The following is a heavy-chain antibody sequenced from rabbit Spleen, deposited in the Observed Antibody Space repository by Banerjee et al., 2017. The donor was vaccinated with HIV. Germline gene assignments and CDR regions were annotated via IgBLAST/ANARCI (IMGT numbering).Heavy chain of an antibody. J-gene: IGHJ6*01. Sequence: QEQLVESGGGLVQPEGSLTLTCTASGFSFSRNSYMCWVRQAPGKGLEWIGCIYVGRGSTHYANWAKGRVTMYKTSSTTVTLQLTSLTAADTATYFCARDTGSSFSSYGMDLWGQGTLVTVS. D-gene: IGHD8-1*01. CDR1: GFSFSRNSY. CDR3: ARDTGSSFSSYGMDL. V-gene: IGHV1S45*01. CDR2: IYVGRGST.